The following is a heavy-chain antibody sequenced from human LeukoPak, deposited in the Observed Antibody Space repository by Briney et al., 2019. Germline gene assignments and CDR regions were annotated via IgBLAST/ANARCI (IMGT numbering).Heavy chain of an antibody. Sequence: SQTLSLTCTVSGGSVSSGGYYWSWIRQHPGKGSEWIGYIYYSGSTYYNPSLKSRVTISVDTSKNQFSLKLSSVTAADTAVYYCARTYCTTTSCYQWLDYWGQGILVTISS. CDR1: GGSVSSGGYY. CDR2: IYYSGST. CDR3: ARTYCTTTSCYQWLDY. V-gene: IGHV4-31*03. D-gene: IGHD2-2*01. J-gene: IGHJ4*02.